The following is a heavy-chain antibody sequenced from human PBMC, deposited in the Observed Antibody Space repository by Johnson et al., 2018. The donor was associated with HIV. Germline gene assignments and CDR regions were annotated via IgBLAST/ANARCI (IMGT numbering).Heavy chain of an antibody. CDR2: IRYAGSTK. CDR1: GFTFSSYA. Sequence: QVQLVESGGGVVQPGRSLRLSCAASGFTFSSYAMHWVRQAPGKGLEWVAFIRYAGSTKYYAGAVKGRLNISRDNSKNTLYLQMNSLRAEDTAVYYCARDLYYPPSRKPFSSGWYNDAFEIWGQGTMVTVSS. D-gene: IGHD6-19*01. CDR3: ARDLYYPPSRKPFSSGWYNDAFEI. V-gene: IGHV3-30-3*01. J-gene: IGHJ3*02.